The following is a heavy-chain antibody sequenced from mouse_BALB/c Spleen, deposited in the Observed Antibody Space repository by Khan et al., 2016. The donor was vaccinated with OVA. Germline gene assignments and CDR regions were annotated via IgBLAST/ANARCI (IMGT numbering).Heavy chain of an antibody. Sequence: QVTLKESGPGLLQPSQSLSLTCSFSGFSLSTYGIGIGWIRQPSGQGLEWLAHIWWTDDKYSNTVLKRRLTISKDNHNNPVFLKTASVDAADTATCDCARIDHYRYGCFDYWGQGATHTVSS. V-gene: IGHV8-11*01. D-gene: IGHD2-14*01. CDR2: IWWTDDK. CDR1: GFSLSTYGIG. CDR3: ARIDHYRYGCFDY. J-gene: IGHJ2*01.